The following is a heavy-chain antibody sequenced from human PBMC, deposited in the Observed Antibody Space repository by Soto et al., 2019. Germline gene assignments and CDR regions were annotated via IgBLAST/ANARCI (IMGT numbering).Heavy chain of an antibody. CDR2: IYYSKST. CDR3: ARSVFP. CDR1: GGSISRGGYY. J-gene: IGHJ5*02. Sequence: QVQLQESGPGLVNPYQTLSLTCPVSGGSISRGGYYWSWIRQHPGKGLGWIGYIYYSKSTYYNPSLKSRVTISLDTSKNQFSLKLTSVTAADTAVYYCARSVFPWGQGTLVTVSS. V-gene: IGHV4-31*03.